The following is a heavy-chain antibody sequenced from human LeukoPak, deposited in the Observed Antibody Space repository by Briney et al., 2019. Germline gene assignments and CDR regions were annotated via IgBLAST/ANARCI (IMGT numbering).Heavy chain of an antibody. J-gene: IGHJ4*02. D-gene: IGHD5-12*01. CDR1: GFTFSSYW. V-gene: IGHV3-74*01. CDR3: ARDGFSVATNY. Sequence: GGALRLSCAASGFTFSSYWMHWVRQAPGKGLVWVSRINSDGSSTSYADSVKGRFTISRDNAKNTLYLQMNSLRAEDTAVYYCARDGFSVATNYWGQGTLVTVSS. CDR2: INSDGSST.